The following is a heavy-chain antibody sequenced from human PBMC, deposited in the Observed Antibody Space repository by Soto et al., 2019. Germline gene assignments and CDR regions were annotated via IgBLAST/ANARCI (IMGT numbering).Heavy chain of an antibody. CDR2: ISGSGGST. D-gene: IGHD1-26*01. CDR3: AKSVRGGSYYVLDY. J-gene: IGHJ4*02. CDR1: GFTFSSYA. V-gene: IGHV3-23*01. Sequence: HPGGSLRLSCAASGFTFSSYAMSWVRQAPGKGLEWVSAISGSGGSTYYADSVKGRFTISRDNSKNTLYLQMNSLRAEDTAVYYCAKSVRGGSYYVLDYWGQGTLVTVSS.